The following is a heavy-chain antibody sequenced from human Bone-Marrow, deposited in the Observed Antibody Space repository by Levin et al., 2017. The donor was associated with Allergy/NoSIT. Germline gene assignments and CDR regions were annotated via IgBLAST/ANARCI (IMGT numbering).Heavy chain of an antibody. D-gene: IGHD5-18*01. CDR1: GFTFSSYW. CDR3: ATGYINAYEY. J-gene: IGHJ4*02. V-gene: IGHV3-74*01. Sequence: GGSLRLSCATSGFTFSSYWMHWVRQAPGKGLVWVSRINSDGSGTIYADFVKGRFTISRDNAKNTVYLQMNSLRAEDTAIYYCATGYINAYEYWGQGTLVTVSS. CDR2: INSDGSGT.